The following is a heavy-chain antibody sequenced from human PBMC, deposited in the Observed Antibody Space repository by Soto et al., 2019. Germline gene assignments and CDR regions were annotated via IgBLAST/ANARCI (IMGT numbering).Heavy chain of an antibody. J-gene: IGHJ4*02. CDR2: INHSGST. CDR3: ARPPLYSSGWYYFDS. V-gene: IGHV4-34*01. CDR1: GGSFSGYY. D-gene: IGHD6-19*01. Sequence: TSETLSLTCAVYGGSFSGYYWSWIRQPPGKGLEWIGEINHSGSTNYNPSLKSRVTISVDTSKNQFSLKLSSVTAADTAVYFCARPPLYSSGWYYFDSWGQGTLVTVSS.